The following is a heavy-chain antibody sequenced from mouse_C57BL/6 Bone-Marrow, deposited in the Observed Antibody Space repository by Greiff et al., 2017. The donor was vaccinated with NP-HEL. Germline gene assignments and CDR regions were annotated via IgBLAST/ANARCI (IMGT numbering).Heavy chain of an antibody. V-gene: IGHV1-7*01. CDR3: ARDYYGSRYYFDY. Sequence: VQLQESGAELAKPGASVKLSCKASGYTFTSYWMHWVKQRPGQGLEWIGYINTSSGYSTYNQKLKDKATLTAGKSSSTAYKQLSSLTYEDSAVYYCARDYYGSRYYFDYWGQGTTLTVSS. CDR1: GYTFTSYW. D-gene: IGHD1-1*01. J-gene: IGHJ2*01. CDR2: INTSSGYS.